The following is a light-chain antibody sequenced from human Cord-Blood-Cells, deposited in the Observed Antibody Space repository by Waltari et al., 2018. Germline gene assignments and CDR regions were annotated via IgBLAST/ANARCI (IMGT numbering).Light chain of an antibody. CDR1: QSISSY. CDR2: AAS. V-gene: IGKV1-39*01. Sequence: IQQTQTPSSLAASVGDCVTIACRDSQSISSYLNWYQQKPGKAPKLLISAASSLQCGVPSRFSGSGSGTDFTLTISSLQAEDSATYYCHQSYSIPFTFGQGTRLEIK. CDR3: HQSYSIPFT. J-gene: IGKJ5*01.